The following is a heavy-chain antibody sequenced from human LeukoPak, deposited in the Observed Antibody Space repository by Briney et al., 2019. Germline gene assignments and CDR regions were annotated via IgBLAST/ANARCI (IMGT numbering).Heavy chain of an antibody. D-gene: IGHD3-10*02. J-gene: IGHJ4*02. V-gene: IGHV1-2*02. CDR2: INPNSGGT. CDR1: GYTFTTYG. Sequence: ASVKVSCKASGYTFTTYGISWVRQAAGQGLEWMGWINPNSGGTNYAQKFQGRVTMTRDTSISTAYMELSRLRSDDTAVYYCARNVVAYYYVIWGQGTLVTVSS. CDR3: ARNVVAYYYVI.